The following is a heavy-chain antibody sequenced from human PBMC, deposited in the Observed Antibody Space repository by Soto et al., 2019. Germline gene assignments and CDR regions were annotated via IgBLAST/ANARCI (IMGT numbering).Heavy chain of an antibody. CDR1: GYTFASYD. Sequence: GASVKVSCKASGYTFASYDITWVRQATGQGLEWMGWMNPNSGNTGYAQKFQGRVTMNRNTSISTAYMELTSLRSEDTAVYYCARGPPHSTTSTAAAGIDYWGQGTLVTLAS. D-gene: IGHD6-13*01. CDR2: MNPNSGNT. V-gene: IGHV1-8*01. CDR3: ARGPPHSTTSTAAAGIDY. J-gene: IGHJ4*02.